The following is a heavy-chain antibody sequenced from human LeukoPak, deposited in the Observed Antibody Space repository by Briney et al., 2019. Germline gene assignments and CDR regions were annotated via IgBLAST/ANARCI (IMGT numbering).Heavy chain of an antibody. V-gene: IGHV1-69*01. CDR1: GGTFSSYA. CDR3: ARVILVGATFFDY. J-gene: IGHJ4*02. D-gene: IGHD1-26*01. CDR2: IIPIFGTA. Sequence: SVKVSCKASGGTFSSYAISWVRQAPGQGLEWMGGIIPIFGTANYAQKFQGRVTITADESTSTAYMELSSLRSDDTAVYYCARVILVGATFFDYWGQGTLVTVSS.